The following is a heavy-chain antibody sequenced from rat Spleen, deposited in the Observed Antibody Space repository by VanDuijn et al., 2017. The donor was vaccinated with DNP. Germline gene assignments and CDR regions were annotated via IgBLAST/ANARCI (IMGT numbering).Heavy chain of an antibody. J-gene: IGHJ2*01. V-gene: IGHV3-1*01. CDR1: GYSITSHY. CDR3: ASIAVGLEY. D-gene: IGHD1-12*02. CDR2: ISYSGNT. Sequence: EVQLQESGPGLVKPSQSLSLTCSVTGYSITSHYWGWIRKFPGNKMEWIGHISYSGNTSYNPSLKSRISITRDTSKNQFFLQLNSVTTEETATYYCASIAVGLEYWGQGVMVTVSS.